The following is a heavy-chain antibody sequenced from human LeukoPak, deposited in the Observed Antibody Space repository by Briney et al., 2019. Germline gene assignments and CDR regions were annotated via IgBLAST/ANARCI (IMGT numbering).Heavy chain of an antibody. D-gene: IGHD3-3*01. Sequence: GASVKVSCKASGYTFTSYGISWARQAPGQGLEGMGWINAYNGNTNYAQKLQGRVTMTTDTSTSTAYMELRSPRSDDTAVYYCARTVFLEWLLYKNWFDPWGQGTLVTVSS. V-gene: IGHV1-18*01. J-gene: IGHJ5*02. CDR1: GYTFTSYG. CDR2: INAYNGNT. CDR3: ARTVFLEWLLYKNWFDP.